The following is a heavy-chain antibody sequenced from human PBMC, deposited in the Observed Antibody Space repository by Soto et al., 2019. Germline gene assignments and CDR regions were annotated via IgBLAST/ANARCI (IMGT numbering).Heavy chain of an antibody. CDR2: IYPGDSDT. V-gene: IGHV5-51*01. Sequence: PGESLKISCKGSGYSFTRFWIVWVRQMPGKGLEWMGSIYPGDSDTRYSPSFQGQVTISVDKSISTAYLQWSSLKASDTAMYYCTRHDTVYGSGSYYVDYWGQGTLVTVSS. J-gene: IGHJ4*02. CDR1: GYSFTRFW. D-gene: IGHD3-10*01. CDR3: TRHDTVYGSGSYYVDY.